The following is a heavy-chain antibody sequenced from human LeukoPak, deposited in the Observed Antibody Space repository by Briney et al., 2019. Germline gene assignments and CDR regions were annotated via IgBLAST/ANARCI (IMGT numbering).Heavy chain of an antibody. J-gene: IGHJ4*02. CDR2: IYYSGST. V-gene: IGHV4-30-4*01. CDR3: ARDSPRYYFDY. CDR1: GGSISSGDYY. Sequence: PSETLSLTCTVSGGSISSGDYYWSWIRQPPGKGLEWIGYIYYSGSTYYNPSLKSRVTISVDTSKNQFSLKLSSVTAADTAVYYCARDSPRYYFDYWGQGTLVTVSS.